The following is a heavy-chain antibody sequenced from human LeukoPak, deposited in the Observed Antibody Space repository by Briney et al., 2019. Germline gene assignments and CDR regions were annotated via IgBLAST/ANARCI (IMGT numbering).Heavy chain of an antibody. V-gene: IGHV3-7*01. J-gene: IGHJ4*01. CDR1: GFTFRNYW. CDR2: LKEDGATT. D-gene: IGHD6-19*01. CDR3: ARSSYSSASWDY. Sequence: GGSLRLSCVASGFTFRNYWMSWVHQAPGKGLEWLANLKEDGATTYYVDCVDVLFTISRDNAQDVSYLQMNSLRVEDRSVYYRARSSYSSASWDYWGRGNLVTGS.